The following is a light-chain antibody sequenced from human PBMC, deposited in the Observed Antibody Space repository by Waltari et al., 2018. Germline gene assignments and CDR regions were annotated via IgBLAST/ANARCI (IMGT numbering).Light chain of an antibody. V-gene: IGKV3-15*01. J-gene: IGKJ4*01. CDR3: QQYKNWPPVT. CDR2: GAS. Sequence: EIVMTQSPATLSVSPGERATLSCRASQSVSSNLAWYQQRPGQAPRLLIYGASTRATCVPTRFSGSGSGTDFTLSISSLQSEDFAVYYCQQYKNWPPVTFGGGTKVEIK. CDR1: QSVSSN.